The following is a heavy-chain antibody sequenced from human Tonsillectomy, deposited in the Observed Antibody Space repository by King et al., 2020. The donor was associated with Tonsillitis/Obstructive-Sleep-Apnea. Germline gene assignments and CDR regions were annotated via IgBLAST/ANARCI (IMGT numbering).Heavy chain of an antibody. CDR2: ISYDGSNK. J-gene: IGHJ6*02. CDR3: ALDLGDIVVVPAAIGYYVMDV. Sequence: QLVQSGGGVVQPGRSLRLSCTASGFTFSSYGMHWVRQAPGKGLEWVAVISYDGSNKYYGDSVKGRFTISRDNSKNTLFLRMNSLRAEDTAVYYCALDLGDIVVVPAAIGYYVMDVWGQGTTVTVSS. D-gene: IGHD2-2*01. CDR1: GFTFSSYG. V-gene: IGHV3-30*03.